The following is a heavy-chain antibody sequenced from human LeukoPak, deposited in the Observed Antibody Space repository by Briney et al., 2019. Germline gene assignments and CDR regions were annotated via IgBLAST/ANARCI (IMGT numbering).Heavy chain of an antibody. D-gene: IGHD3-22*01. CDR1: GGSLSSYY. V-gene: IGHV4-59*01. CDR3: AIVGSGYFYG. J-gene: IGHJ4*02. CDR2: IYYSGST. Sequence: PSETLSLTCPVSGGSLSSYYWSWLRQPPGKEREWVGYIYYSGSTNYNPSLKSRVTISVDTSKNQFSLKLSSVTAADTAGYYCAIVGSGYFYGWGQGTLGTVSS.